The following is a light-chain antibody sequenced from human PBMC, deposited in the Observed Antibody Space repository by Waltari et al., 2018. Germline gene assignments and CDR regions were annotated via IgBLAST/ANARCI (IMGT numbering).Light chain of an antibody. J-gene: IGLJ6*01. CDR1: SSDVGGYNY. CDR2: HVT. Sequence: QSALTQPASVSGSPGQSITISCTGGSSDVGGYNYVSWYQQHPGKVPKVIIYHVTARPSVFSSRFSGSKSGNTASLTFSELQTEDEAEYYCSSYRRKNTVVFGSCTKLTVL. V-gene: IGLV2-14*03. CDR3: SSYRRKNTVV.